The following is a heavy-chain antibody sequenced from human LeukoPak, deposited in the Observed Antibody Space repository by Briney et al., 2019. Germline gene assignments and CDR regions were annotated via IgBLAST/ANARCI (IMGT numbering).Heavy chain of an antibody. D-gene: IGHD2-2*01. Sequence: SVKVSCXASGGTFSSYTISWVRQAPGQGLEWMGRIIPIFGLATYAQKFQGRVTIIADKSTSTAYMELSSLRSEDTAVYYCARNSNLGYCSSTSCYRDWFDPWGQGTLVTVSS. CDR3: ARNSNLGYCSSTSCYRDWFDP. CDR1: GGTFSSYT. J-gene: IGHJ5*02. V-gene: IGHV1-69*02. CDR2: IIPIFGLA.